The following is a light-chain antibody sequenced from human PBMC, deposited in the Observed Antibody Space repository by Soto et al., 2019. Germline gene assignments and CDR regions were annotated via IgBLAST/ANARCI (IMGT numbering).Light chain of an antibody. J-gene: IGKJ1*01. V-gene: IGKV3-20*01. CDR1: QSIDNNH. CDR2: GAS. Sequence: EIVLTQSPGTVSLSPGERVTLSCRASQSIDNNHLAWYQQKPGQAPRLLIYGASNRATGIPDRFSGSGSGTEFNLTISSLQPEDFATYYCQQYNSFIWTFGQGTKVDI. CDR3: QQYNSFIWT.